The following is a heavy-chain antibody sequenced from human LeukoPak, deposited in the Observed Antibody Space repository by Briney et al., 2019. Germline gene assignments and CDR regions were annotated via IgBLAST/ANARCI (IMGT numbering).Heavy chain of an antibody. D-gene: IGHD3-3*01. Sequence: SETLSLTCTVSGGSISSSSYYWGWIRQPPGKGLEWIGSIYYSGSTYYNPSLKSRVTISVDTSKNQFSLKLSSVTVADTAVYYCAITYYDFWSGPAAFDYWGQGTLVTVSS. CDR1: GGSISSSSYY. V-gene: IGHV4-39*01. CDR2: IYYSGST. J-gene: IGHJ4*02. CDR3: AITYYDFWSGPAAFDY.